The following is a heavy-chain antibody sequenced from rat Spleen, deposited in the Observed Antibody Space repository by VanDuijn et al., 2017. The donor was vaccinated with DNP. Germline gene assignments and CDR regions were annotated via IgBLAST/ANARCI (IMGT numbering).Heavy chain of an antibody. CDR1: GFTFSNYD. CDR2: ISYDGSST. D-gene: IGHD3-1*01. Sequence: EVQLVESGGGLVQPGRSMKLSCAASGFTFSNYDMAWVRQAPKKGLEWVATISYDGSSTYYRDSVKGRFTISRDNAKSTLYLQMDSLRSEDTATYYCTTAPGPDYWGQGVMVTVSS. V-gene: IGHV5-7*01. CDR3: TTAPGPDY. J-gene: IGHJ2*01.